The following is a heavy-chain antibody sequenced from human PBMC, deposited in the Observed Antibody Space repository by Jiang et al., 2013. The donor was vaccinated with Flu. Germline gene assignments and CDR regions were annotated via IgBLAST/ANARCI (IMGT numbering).Heavy chain of an antibody. CDR1: GGSISSYY. Sequence: GLVKPSETLSLTCTVSGGSISSYYWSWIRQPAGKGLEWIGRIYTSGSTNYNPSLKSRVTMSVDTSKNQFSLKLSSVTAADTAVYYCARSGYYYGSGSYYNEDGMDVWGQGTTVTVSS. V-gene: IGHV4-4*07. CDR3: ARSGYYYGSGSYYNEDGMDV. CDR2: IYTSGST. D-gene: IGHD3-10*01. J-gene: IGHJ6*02.